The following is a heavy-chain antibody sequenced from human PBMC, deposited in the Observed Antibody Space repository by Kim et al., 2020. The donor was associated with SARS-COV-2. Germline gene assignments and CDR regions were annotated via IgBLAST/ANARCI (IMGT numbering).Heavy chain of an antibody. CDR1: GGSFSGYY. J-gene: IGHJ1*01. CDR3: ARGRTMVRGVILPPYFQH. D-gene: IGHD3-10*01. CDR2: INHSGST. V-gene: IGHV4-34*01. Sequence: SETLSLTCAVYGGSFSGYYWSWIRQPPGKGLEWIGEINHSGSTNYNPSLKSRVTISVDTSKNQFSLKLSSVTAADTAVYYCARGRTMVRGVILPPYFQH.